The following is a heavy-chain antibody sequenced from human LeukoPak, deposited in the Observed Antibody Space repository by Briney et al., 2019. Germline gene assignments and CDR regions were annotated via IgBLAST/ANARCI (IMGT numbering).Heavy chain of an antibody. J-gene: IGHJ6*02. CDR1: GGSISSGDYY. CDR3: AREAIAVAFADGMDV. Sequence: PSQTLPLTCTVSGGSISSGDYYWSWIRQPPGKGLEWIGYIYYSGSTYYNPSLKSRVTISVDTSKNQFSLKLSSVTAADTAVYYCAREAIAVAFADGMDVWGQGTTVTVSS. V-gene: IGHV4-30-4*01. D-gene: IGHD6-19*01. CDR2: IYYSGST.